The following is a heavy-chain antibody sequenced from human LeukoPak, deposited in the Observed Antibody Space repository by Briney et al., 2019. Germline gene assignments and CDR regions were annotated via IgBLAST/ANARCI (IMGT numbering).Heavy chain of an antibody. D-gene: IGHD3-22*01. J-gene: IGHJ4*02. CDR1: GFTFSSYS. Sequence: GGSLRLSCAASGFTFSSYSMNWVRQAPGKGLEWVSYISSSSSTIYYADSVKGRFTISRDNAKNSLYLQMNSLRAEDTAVYYCARDADDYYDSSGYPDYWGQGTLVTVSS. V-gene: IGHV3-48*01. CDR2: ISSSSSTI. CDR3: ARDADDYYDSSGYPDY.